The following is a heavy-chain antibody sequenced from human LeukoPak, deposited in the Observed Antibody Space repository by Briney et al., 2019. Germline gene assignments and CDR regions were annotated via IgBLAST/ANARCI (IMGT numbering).Heavy chain of an antibody. V-gene: IGHV3-33*03. J-gene: IGHJ4*02. CDR2: IWYDGSNE. CDR3: TRSISD. Sequence: PGPSLRLSCAASGFSFSDYGMHWVRQAPGKGLEWVAVIWYDGSNEFYADSVKGRFTISRDNAKDSLYLQMNSLRAEDTAIYYCTRSISDWGQGILVTVSS. CDR1: GFSFSDYG.